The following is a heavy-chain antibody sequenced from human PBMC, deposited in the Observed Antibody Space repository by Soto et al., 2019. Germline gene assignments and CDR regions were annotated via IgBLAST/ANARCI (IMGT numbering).Heavy chain of an antibody. CDR2: ITGTGGNT. CDR1: GFTLSTYG. CDR3: ARIRGSYYGMDR. J-gene: IGHJ6*02. Sequence: GVSLRLSCAASGFTLSTYGMTWVRQAPGKGLEWVSAITGTGGNTYYVDSMKGRFTVSRDNSKNMLYLQVNSLRAEDTAVYYGARIRGSYYGMDRWGQGTTVTVPS. V-gene: IGHV3-23*01.